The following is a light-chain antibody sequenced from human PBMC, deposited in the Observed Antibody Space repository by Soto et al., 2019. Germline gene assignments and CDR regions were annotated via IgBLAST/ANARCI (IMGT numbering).Light chain of an antibody. CDR2: GTS. Sequence: EIVLTQSPGTLSLSPGERATLSCRASQSLSSSYLAWYQQKPGQAPRLLIYGTSSRATGIPDRFSGSVSGTDFTLTISRLEPEDFAVYYCQQYGSSPITFGQGTRLEIK. V-gene: IGKV3-20*01. CDR1: QSLSSSY. J-gene: IGKJ5*01. CDR3: QQYGSSPIT.